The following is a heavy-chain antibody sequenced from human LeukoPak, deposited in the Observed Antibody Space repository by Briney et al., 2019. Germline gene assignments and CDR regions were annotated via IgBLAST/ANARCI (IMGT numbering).Heavy chain of an antibody. V-gene: IGHV3-23*01. Sequence: PGGSLRLSCAASGFTFSNYAMSWVRQAPGKGLEWVSAIGGSRGNTHYADSVRGRFTISRDNSKNTLYVQMNSLRVEDTAVYYCARAGIPVTFLDYWGQGTLVTVSS. D-gene: IGHD5-18*01. CDR3: ARAGIPVTFLDY. J-gene: IGHJ4*02. CDR1: GFTFSNYA. CDR2: IGGSRGNT.